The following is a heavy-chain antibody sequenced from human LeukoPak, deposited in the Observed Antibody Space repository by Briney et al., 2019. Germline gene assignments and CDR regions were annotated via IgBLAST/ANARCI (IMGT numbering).Heavy chain of an antibody. D-gene: IGHD6-13*01. CDR2: IIGSGSST. V-gene: IGHV3-23*01. CDR1: GFTFSSYA. CDR3: AKDRAQQLVLDF. Sequence: GGSLRLSCAASGFTFSSYAMSWVRQAPGKGLGWVSAIIGSGSSTYYADSVKGRFTISRDNSKNTLFLQMNSLRAEDTAVYYCAKDRAQQLVLDFWGQGTLVTVSS. J-gene: IGHJ4*02.